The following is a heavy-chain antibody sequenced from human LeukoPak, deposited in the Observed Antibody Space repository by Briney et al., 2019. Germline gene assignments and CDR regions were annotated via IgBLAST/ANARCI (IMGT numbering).Heavy chain of an antibody. D-gene: IGHD6-19*01. CDR3: AKVESSGSRAFDI. CDR2: ISSNGDST. V-gene: IGHV3-64*01. Sequence: GESLRLSCAASGFTFSSYAMHWVRQAPGKGLEYVSAISSNGDSTFYANSVKGRFTISRDNSKNTLYLQMGSLRAEDMAVYYCAKVESSGSRAFDIWGQGTMVTVSS. J-gene: IGHJ3*02. CDR1: GFTFSSYA.